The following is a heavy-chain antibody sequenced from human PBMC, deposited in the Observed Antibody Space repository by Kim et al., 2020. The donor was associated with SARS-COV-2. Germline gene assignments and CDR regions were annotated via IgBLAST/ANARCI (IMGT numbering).Heavy chain of an antibody. CDR1: GFIFSTYS. Sequence: GGSLRLSCAASGFIFSTYSMHWVRQAPGKGLEWVATISYDGSGTFYADSVKGRFTISRDNSKNTLFLQMNSLRAEDTAVYYCARDGRPNFDYWGPGSLVTVSS. V-gene: IGHV3-30-3*01. CDR2: ISYDGSGT. CDR3: ARDGRPNFDY. J-gene: IGHJ4*02.